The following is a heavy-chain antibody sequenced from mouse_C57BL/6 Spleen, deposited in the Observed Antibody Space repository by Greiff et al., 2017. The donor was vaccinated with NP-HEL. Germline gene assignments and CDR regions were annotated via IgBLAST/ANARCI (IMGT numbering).Heavy chain of an antibody. CDR3: TRAGYGNPYFDY. Sequence: VQLQQSGAELVRPGASVTLSCKASGYTFTDYEMHWVKQTPVHGLEWIGAIDPETGGTAYNQKFKGKAILTADKSSSTAYMELRSLTSEDSAVYYCTRAGYGNPYFDYWGQGTTLTVSS. D-gene: IGHD2-1*01. CDR1: GYTFTDYE. J-gene: IGHJ2*01. CDR2: IDPETGGT. V-gene: IGHV1-15*01.